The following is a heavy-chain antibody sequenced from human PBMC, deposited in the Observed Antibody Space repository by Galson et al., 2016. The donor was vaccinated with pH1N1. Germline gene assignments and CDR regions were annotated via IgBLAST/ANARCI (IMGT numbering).Heavy chain of an antibody. J-gene: IGHJ4*02. D-gene: IGHD2-15*01. CDR2: IYWDDDQ. CDR1: DLSFSLSGVG. V-gene: IGHV2-5*02. Sequence: PALVKPTQTITLTCTLSDLSFSLSGVGVGWIRQPPGKALEWLALIYWDDDQRYNPSLGNRLTITRDTSKNQVLLPMTNMDPVDTGTYYCPYRPADTLTWRYWGPGTLVTVSS. CDR3: PYRPADTLTWRY.